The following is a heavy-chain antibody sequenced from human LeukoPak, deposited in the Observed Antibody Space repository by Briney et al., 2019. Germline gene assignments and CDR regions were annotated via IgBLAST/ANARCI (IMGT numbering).Heavy chain of an antibody. J-gene: IGHJ6*02. CDR2: IVVGSGNT. V-gene: IGHV1-58*01. Sequence: SVKVSCKASGFTLTSSAVQWVRQARGQRLEWIGWIVVGSGNTNYAQKFQERVTITRDMSTSTAYMELSSLRSEDTAVYYCAADRAAVPRKHYYYYGMDVWGQGTTVTVSS. CDR1: GFTLTSSA. D-gene: IGHD6-25*01. CDR3: AADRAAVPRKHYYYYGMDV.